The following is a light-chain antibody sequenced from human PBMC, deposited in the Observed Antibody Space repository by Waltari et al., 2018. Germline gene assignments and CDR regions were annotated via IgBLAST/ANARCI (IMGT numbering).Light chain of an antibody. Sequence: QSALTQPASVSGSPGQSITISCTGTTSDLGGYNYVSWYQQHPGKAPKLMIYDVSSRPSGVSNRFSGSKSGNRASLIISGLQAEDEADYYCSSFTSSSTWVFGGGTKLTVL. CDR3: SSFTSSSTWV. CDR1: TSDLGGYNY. CDR2: DVS. V-gene: IGLV2-14*01. J-gene: IGLJ3*02.